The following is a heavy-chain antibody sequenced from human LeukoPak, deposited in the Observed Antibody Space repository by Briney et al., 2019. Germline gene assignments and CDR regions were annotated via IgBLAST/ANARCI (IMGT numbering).Heavy chain of an antibody. CDR3: ARGLRPERRYYYDSSGYHFDY. D-gene: IGHD3-22*01. J-gene: IGHJ4*02. V-gene: IGHV1-46*01. Sequence: ASVKVSCKASGYTFTSYYMHWVRQAPGQGLEWMGIINPSGGSTSYAQKFQGRVTMTRDTSTSTVYMELSSLRSEDTAVYYCARGLRPERRYYYDSSGYHFDYWGQGTLVTVSS. CDR2: INPSGGST. CDR1: GYTFTSYY.